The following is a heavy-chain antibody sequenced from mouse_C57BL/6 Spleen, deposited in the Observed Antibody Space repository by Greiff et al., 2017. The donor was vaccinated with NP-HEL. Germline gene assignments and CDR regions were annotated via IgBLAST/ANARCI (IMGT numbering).Heavy chain of an antibody. CDR2: INPGSGGT. D-gene: IGHD2-4*01. CDR3: ARCDYDGVFDY. CDR1: GYAFTNYL. Sequence: VQLQQSGAELVRPGTSVKVSCKASGYAFTNYLIEWVKQRPGQGLEWIGVINPGSGGTTYNEKFKGKATLTADKSSSTAYMQLSSLTSEDSAVYFCARCDYDGVFDYWGQGTTLTVSS. J-gene: IGHJ2*01. V-gene: IGHV1-54*01.